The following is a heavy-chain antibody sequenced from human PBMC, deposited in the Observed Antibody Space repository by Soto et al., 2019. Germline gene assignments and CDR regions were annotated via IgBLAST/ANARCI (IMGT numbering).Heavy chain of an antibody. Sequence: SETLSLTCTVSGGSISSGGYYWSWIRQHPGKGLEWIGYIYYSGSTYYNPSLKSRVTISVDTSKNQFSLKLSSVTAADTAVYYCARANYYYDSSGYYYYDGGDRQFDPWGQGTLVTVSS. J-gene: IGHJ5*02. CDR3: ARANYYYDSSGYYYYDGGDRQFDP. V-gene: IGHV4-31*03. D-gene: IGHD3-22*01. CDR1: GGSISSGGYY. CDR2: IYYSGST.